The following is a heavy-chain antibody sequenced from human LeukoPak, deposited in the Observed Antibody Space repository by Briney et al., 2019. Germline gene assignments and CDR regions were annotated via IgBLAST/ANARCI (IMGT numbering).Heavy chain of an antibody. CDR3: ARDRYSSSWPNWFDP. V-gene: IGHV1-69*06. Sequence: GASVKVSCKASGGTFSSYAISWVRQAPGQGLEWMGGIIPIFGTANYAQKFQGRVTITADKSTSTAYVELSSLRSEDTAVYYCARDRYSSSWPNWFDPWGQGTLVTVSS. D-gene: IGHD6-13*01. CDR2: IIPIFGTA. CDR1: GGTFSSYA. J-gene: IGHJ5*02.